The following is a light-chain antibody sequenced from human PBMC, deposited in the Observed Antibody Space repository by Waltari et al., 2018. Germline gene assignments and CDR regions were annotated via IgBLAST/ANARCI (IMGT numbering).Light chain of an antibody. CDR3: QQYGSSPWT. V-gene: IGKV3-20*01. CDR2: GAS. CDR1: QSVSSSY. J-gene: IGKJ1*01. Sequence: EIVLTQSPGTLSLSPGENATLPCRASQSVSSSYLAWYQQKPGQAPRLLLYGASSRATGIPDRFSGSGSGTDFTLTISRLEPEDFAVYYCQQYGSSPWTFGQGTKVEIK.